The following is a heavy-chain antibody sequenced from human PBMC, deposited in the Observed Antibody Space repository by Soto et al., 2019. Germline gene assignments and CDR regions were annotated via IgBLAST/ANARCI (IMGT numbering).Heavy chain of an antibody. V-gene: IGHV1-18*01. CDR3: ARYGDYGGYYDYYGMDV. J-gene: IGHJ6*02. D-gene: IGHD4-17*01. CDR2: ISAYNGNK. CDR1: GYTFTSYG. Sequence: QVQLVQSGAEVKKPGASVKVSCKASGYTFTSYGISWVRQAPGQGLEWMGWISAYNGNKNYAQKLKGRVTMTTDTSTSTAYMELRSLRSDDTAVYYCARYGDYGGYYDYYGMDVWGQETTVTVSS.